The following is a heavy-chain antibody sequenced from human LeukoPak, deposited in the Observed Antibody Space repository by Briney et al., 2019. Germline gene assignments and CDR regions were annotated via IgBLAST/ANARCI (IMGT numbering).Heavy chain of an antibody. CDR2: IYTSGST. CDR3: AREPVWEDAFDI. D-gene: IGHD1-26*01. CDR1: GGSISSYY. J-gene: IGHJ3*02. V-gene: IGHV4-4*07. Sequence: PSETLSLTCSASGGSISSYYWSWIRQPAGKGLEWIGRIYTSGSTNYNPSLKSRVTMSVDTSKNQFSLKLSSVTAADTAVYYCAREPVWEDAFDIWGQGTMVTVSS.